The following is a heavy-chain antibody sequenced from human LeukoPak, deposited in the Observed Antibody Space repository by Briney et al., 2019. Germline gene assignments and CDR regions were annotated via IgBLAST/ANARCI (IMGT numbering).Heavy chain of an antibody. V-gene: IGHV3-21*01. CDR3: ARDWPTIAAAGTIPEYFQH. D-gene: IGHD6-13*01. J-gene: IGHJ1*01. Sequence: PGGSLSLSCAASGFTFSSYSMNWVRQAPGKGLEWVSSISSSSSYIYYADSVKGRFTISRDNAKNSLYLQMNSLRAEDTAAYYCARDWPTIAAAGTIPEYFQHWGQGTLVTVSS. CDR2: ISSSSSYI. CDR1: GFTFSSYS.